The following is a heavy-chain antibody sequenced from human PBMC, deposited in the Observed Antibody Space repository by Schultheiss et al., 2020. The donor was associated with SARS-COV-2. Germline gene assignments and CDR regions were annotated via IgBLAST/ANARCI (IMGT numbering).Heavy chain of an antibody. Sequence: SQTLSLTCAVSGGSITSGSFFWSWLRQHPVKGLEWIGYISYSGATYYNPSLQSRVTISRDTSKSHFSLSLTSATAADTALYFCARYSDSDLNLDFWGQGTLVTVSS. CDR3: ARYSDSDLNLDF. D-gene: IGHD5-12*01. V-gene: IGHV4-31*11. J-gene: IGHJ4*02. CDR2: ISYSGAT. CDR1: GGSITSGSFF.